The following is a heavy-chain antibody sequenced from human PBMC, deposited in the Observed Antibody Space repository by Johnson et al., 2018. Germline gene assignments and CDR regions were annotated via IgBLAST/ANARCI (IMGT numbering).Heavy chain of an antibody. D-gene: IGHD3-10*01. V-gene: IGHV1-69*12. CDR2: IIPIFGTA. CDR1: GGTFSSYA. CDR3: ARDRYYYGSGISDYYYYSGMAV. J-gene: IGHJ6*02. Sequence: QVQLVQSGAEVTKPGSSVKVSCKASGGTFSSYAISWVRQAPGQGLEWMGGIIPIFGTANYAQKFQGRVTITADEPTSTAYMVLSSLRSEATAVYYCARDRYYYGSGISDYYYYSGMAVWGQGTTVTVSS.